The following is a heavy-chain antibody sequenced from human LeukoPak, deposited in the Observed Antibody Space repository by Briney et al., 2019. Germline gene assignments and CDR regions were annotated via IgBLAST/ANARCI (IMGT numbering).Heavy chain of an antibody. J-gene: IGHJ6*03. Sequence: GGSLRLSCAASGFTFSGSAMHWVRQASGKGLEWVGRIRSKANSYATAYAASVKGRFTISRDDSKNTAYLQMNSLKTEDTAVYYCTAPRYYYDSSGYYWSLNYYYMDVWGKGTTVTVSS. V-gene: IGHV3-73*01. D-gene: IGHD3-22*01. CDR1: GFTFSGSA. CDR2: IRSKANSYAT. CDR3: TAPRYYYDSSGYYWSLNYYYMDV.